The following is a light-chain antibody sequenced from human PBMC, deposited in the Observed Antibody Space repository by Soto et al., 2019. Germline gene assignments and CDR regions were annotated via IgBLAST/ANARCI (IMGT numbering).Light chain of an antibody. Sequence: DIQMTQSPSSLSASVGDRVTISCRASQTISRDLTWYQQKPGKAPKLLIFGASTLQPGVPPRFSGSGSGTDFTLIISNLQPEDFATYFCQQSYSTPWTFGQGTKVEIK. CDR1: QTISRD. V-gene: IGKV1-39*01. J-gene: IGKJ1*01. CDR2: GAS. CDR3: QQSYSTPWT.